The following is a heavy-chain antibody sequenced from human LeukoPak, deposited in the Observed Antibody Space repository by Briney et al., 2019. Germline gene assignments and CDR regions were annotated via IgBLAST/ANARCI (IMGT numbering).Heavy chain of an antibody. J-gene: IGHJ4*02. CDR1: GYILTRNW. Sequence: GESLKISCKISGYILTRNWIGWVRQVPGKGLEWMGLAYPGDSGAKYSPSFQGQVTFSVDKSISTAYLQFTSLKASDTAIYYCTRFGYPSSLDYWGQGTLVTVSS. CDR3: TRFGYPSSLDY. V-gene: IGHV5-51*01. CDR2: AYPGDSGA. D-gene: IGHD6-13*01.